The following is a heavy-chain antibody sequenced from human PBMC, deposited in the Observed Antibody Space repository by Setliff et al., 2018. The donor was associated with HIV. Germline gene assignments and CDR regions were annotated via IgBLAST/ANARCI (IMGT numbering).Heavy chain of an antibody. V-gene: IGHV1-2*02. D-gene: IGHD4-17*01. J-gene: IGHJ4*02. CDR3: TRSTTAD. CDR1: GYSFIDYQ. Sequence: ASVKVSCKASGYSFIDYQVHWVRQAPGQGLEWMGWINPNTGATNYAQQFQGRVILTRDTSISTAYMELSRLTSDDTAIYYCTRSTTADWGQGTMVTVSS. CDR2: INPNTGAT.